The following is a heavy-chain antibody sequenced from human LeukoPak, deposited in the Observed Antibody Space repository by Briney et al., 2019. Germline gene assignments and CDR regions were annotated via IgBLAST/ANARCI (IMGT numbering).Heavy chain of an antibody. J-gene: IGHJ6*02. V-gene: IGHV1-18*01. CDR2: ISAYNGNT. CDR1: GYTFTSYG. CDR3: ARDQPEDVDTAMIRYYYGMDV. Sequence: ASVKVSCKASGYTFTSYGISWVRQAPGQGLEWMGWISAYNGNTNYAQKFQGRVTITADESTSTAYMELSSLRSEDTAVYYCARDQPEDVDTAMIRYYYGMDVWGQGTTVTVSS. D-gene: IGHD5-18*01.